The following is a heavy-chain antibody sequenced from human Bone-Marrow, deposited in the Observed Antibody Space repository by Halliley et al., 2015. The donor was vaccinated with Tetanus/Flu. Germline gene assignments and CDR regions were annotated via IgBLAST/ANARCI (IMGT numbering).Heavy chain of an antibody. CDR2: IFHSGST. J-gene: IGHJ4*02. CDR1: GGSISNYY. D-gene: IGHD1-26*01. CDR3: ARSGGAVGSSGRYYDS. Sequence: TLSLTCTVSGGSISNYYWSWVRQSPGKGLEYIGYIFHSGSTNYNPSLRTRVTISVDTSKNQLSLKMRSVTAADTAVYYCARSGGAVGSSGRYYDSWGQGTLVAVSS. V-gene: IGHV4-59*13.